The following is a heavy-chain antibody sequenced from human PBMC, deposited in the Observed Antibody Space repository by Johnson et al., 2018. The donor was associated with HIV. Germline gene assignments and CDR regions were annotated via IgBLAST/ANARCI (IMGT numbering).Heavy chain of an antibody. V-gene: IGHV3-15*04. J-gene: IGHJ3*02. Sequence: VQLVESGGDLVKPGGSLRLSCAASGFTFSSAWMSWVRQAPGKGLEWVGRIESKRDGGTTAYAATGDGRFTIPRDDSKNMLYLKMNSLKTEDTAVYYCAKDGGSPDDAFDIWGQGTMVTVSS. D-gene: IGHD1-14*01. CDR3: AKDGGSPDDAFDI. CDR2: IESKRDGGTT. CDR1: GFTFSSAW.